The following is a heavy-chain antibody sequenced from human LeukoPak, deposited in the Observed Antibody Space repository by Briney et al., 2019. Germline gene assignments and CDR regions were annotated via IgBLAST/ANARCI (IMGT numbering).Heavy chain of an antibody. J-gene: IGHJ4*02. Sequence: GASVKVSCKASGYTFTSYYMHWVRQAPGQGLEWLGIITPSGGSTSSAQKFQGRVTMTRDTSTSTVYMELSRLRSEDTAVYYCARAYYGSGRVPPPFDYWGQGTLVTVSS. CDR3: ARAYYGSGRVPPPFDY. V-gene: IGHV1-46*01. D-gene: IGHD3-10*01. CDR2: ITPSGGST. CDR1: GYTFTSYY.